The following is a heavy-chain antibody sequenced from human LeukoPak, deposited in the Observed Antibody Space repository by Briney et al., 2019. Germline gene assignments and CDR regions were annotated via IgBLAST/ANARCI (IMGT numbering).Heavy chain of an antibody. D-gene: IGHD6-13*01. Sequence: PGGSLRLSCAASGFIFSNYWMTWVRQAPGKGLEWVASIKEDGSEKYYLDSVSGRFTISRDNAKNSLYLQMNSLRAEDTAVYYCVKVSIAVAGSDYWGQGTLVTVSS. CDR2: IKEDGSEK. V-gene: IGHV3-7*01. J-gene: IGHJ4*02. CDR3: VKVSIAVAGSDY. CDR1: GFIFSNYW.